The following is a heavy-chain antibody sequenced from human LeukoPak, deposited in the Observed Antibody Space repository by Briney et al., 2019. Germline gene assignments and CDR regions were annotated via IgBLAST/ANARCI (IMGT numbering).Heavy chain of an antibody. CDR1: GYSFTSYW. CDR3: ARRGYCRTPSCSYFDY. D-gene: IGHD2-2*01. Sequence: RGESLKISCQGSGYSFTSYWIGWVRQMPGKGLEWMGIIFPGDSNSKYSPSFQGQVTISADKSISTAYLQWSSLKASDTAMYYCARRGYCRTPSCSYFDYWGQGTLVTVSS. V-gene: IGHV5-51*01. CDR2: IFPGDSNS. J-gene: IGHJ4*02.